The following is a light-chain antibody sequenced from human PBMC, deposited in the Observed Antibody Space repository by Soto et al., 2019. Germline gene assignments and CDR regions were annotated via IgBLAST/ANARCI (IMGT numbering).Light chain of an antibody. CDR2: KAT. Sequence: DIQMTQSPSTLSASVGDRVTITCRASQSITTWLAWYQQKPGKAPKLLIYKATNLQSGVPSRFSGTGSGTEFSPTISSLQPDDFATYYCQRYSEYQYFFGQGTKLEIK. CDR3: QRYSEYQYF. V-gene: IGKV1-5*03. CDR1: QSITTW. J-gene: IGKJ2*01.